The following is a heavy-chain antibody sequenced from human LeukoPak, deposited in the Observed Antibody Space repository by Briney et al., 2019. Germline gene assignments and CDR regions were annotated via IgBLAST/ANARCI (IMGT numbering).Heavy chain of an antibody. D-gene: IGHD4-17*01. CDR1: GFTFSSYS. V-gene: IGHV3-23*01. CDR3: ARYDYGLDD. J-gene: IGHJ4*02. Sequence: GGSLRLSCAASGFTFSSYSMNWVRQAPGKGLEWVSTLTHTGLTTYYADAVKGRFTISRDNSKNTLYLQMNSLRAEDTAVYFCARYDYGLDDWGQGTLVTVSS. CDR2: LTHTGLTT.